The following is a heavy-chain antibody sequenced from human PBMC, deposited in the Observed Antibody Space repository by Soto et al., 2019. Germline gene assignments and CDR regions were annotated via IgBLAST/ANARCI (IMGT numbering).Heavy chain of an antibody. V-gene: IGHV1-2*02. Sequence: QVQLVQSGAEVKKPGASVKVSCKASGYTFTGYYMHWVRQAPGQGLEWMGWINPNSGGTNYAQKFHGRVTMTRDTSISTAYMELSRLRSDDTAVYYCARVTIRFLEPLYYGMDVWGQGTTVTVSS. J-gene: IGHJ6*02. CDR2: INPNSGGT. D-gene: IGHD3-3*01. CDR1: GYTFTGYY. CDR3: ARVTIRFLEPLYYGMDV.